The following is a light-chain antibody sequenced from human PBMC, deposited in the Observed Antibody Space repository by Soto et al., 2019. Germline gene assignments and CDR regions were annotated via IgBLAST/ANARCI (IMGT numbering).Light chain of an antibody. V-gene: IGKV1-5*01. CDR1: QSISSW. Sequence: DIQMTQSPSTLSASVGDKVTITCRASQSISSWLAWYQQKPGKAPKLLIFDASSLESGVPPRFSGSGSGTEFTLTISSLQPDDFAIYYCQQYHSYSRTFGQGTKVDIK. CDR3: QQYHSYSRT. CDR2: DAS. J-gene: IGKJ1*01.